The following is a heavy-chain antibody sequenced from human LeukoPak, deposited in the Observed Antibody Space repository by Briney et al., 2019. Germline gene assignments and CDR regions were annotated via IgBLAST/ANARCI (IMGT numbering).Heavy chain of an antibody. CDR2: IRNEAFGGTT. CDR3: TKGGIVATIGYGMDV. CDR1: DFTFGDYA. V-gene: IGHV3-49*04. J-gene: IGHJ6*02. Sequence: GGSLRLSCAASDFTFGDYALSWVRQAPGKGLEWVALIRNEAFGGTTEYAASVEGRFSISRDHSNAYLQMNRLQTEDTAVYYCTKGGIVATIGYGMDVWGQGTTVIVS. D-gene: IGHD5-12*01.